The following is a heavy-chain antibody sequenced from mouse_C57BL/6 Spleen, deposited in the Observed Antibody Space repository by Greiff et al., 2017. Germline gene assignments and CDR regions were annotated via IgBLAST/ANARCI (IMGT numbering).Heavy chain of an antibody. J-gene: IGHJ1*03. Sequence: VQLQQPGAELVKPGASVKLSCKASGYTFTSYWMHWVKQRPGQGLEWIGMIHPNSGSTNYNEKFKSKATLTVDKSSSTAYMQLSSLTSEDSAVYYCARPLITTVVGYFDVWGTGTTVTVSS. V-gene: IGHV1-64*01. CDR2: IHPNSGST. CDR1: GYTFTSYW. CDR3: ARPLITTVVGYFDV. D-gene: IGHD1-1*01.